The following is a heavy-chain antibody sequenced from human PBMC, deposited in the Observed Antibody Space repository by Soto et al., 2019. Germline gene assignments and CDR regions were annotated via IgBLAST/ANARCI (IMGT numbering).Heavy chain of an antibody. J-gene: IGHJ5*02. CDR3: ATSETGA. Sequence: QVQLVQSGAEVKKPGSSVKVSCRASGGTFTSYGIGWVRQAPGQGLEWMGGILPLAKTVKYAQKFQGRVTITADESTRTMYMELSSLRSEDTALYYCATSETGAWCQGTLITVSS. V-gene: IGHV1-69*12. CDR1: GGTFTSYG. CDR2: ILPLAKTV. D-gene: IGHD3-10*01.